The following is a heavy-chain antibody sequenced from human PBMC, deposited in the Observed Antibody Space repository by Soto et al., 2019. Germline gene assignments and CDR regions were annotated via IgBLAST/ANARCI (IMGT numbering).Heavy chain of an antibody. CDR1: GGGFNNFA. V-gene: IGHV1-69*01. Sequence: QVQLVQSGAEVKKPASSVKVSCQASGGGFNNFAITWVRQAPGHGLEWVGGIFSMFGKPIYAEKFRGRVTITADESTRTAFMELSSLTSDDSAIYYCARDPTRGGVVPQAFGLDVWGQGTMVTVSS. CDR2: IFSMFGKP. CDR3: ARDPTRGGVVPQAFGLDV. J-gene: IGHJ6*02. D-gene: IGHD3-3*01.